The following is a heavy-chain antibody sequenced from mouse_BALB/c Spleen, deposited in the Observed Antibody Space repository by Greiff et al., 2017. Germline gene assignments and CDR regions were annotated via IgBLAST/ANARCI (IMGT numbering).Heavy chain of an antibody. V-gene: IGHV1-5*01. J-gene: IGHJ4*01. CDR2: IYPGNCDT. CDR3: TRGGDYYGSRLMDY. Sequence: VQLKESGTVLARPGASVKMSCKASGYSFTSYWMHWVKQRPGQGLEWIGAIYPGNCDTSYNQKFKGKATLTAVTSASTAYMELSSLTNEDSAVYYCTRGGDYYGSRLMDYWGQGTSVTVSS. D-gene: IGHD1-1*01. CDR1: GYSFTSYW.